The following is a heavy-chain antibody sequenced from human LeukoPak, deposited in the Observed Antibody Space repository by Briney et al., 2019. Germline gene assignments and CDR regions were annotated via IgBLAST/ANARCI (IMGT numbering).Heavy chain of an antibody. CDR2: IYLSGST. V-gene: IGHV4-38-2*01. J-gene: IGHJ5*02. D-gene: IGHD3-10*01. Sequence: PPETLSLSCALSGYSISSGSYWAWIRHPPGKGLEWFGSIYLSGSTYYNPSLKSRVTISVDTSKNQCSLKLSSVTAADTAVCYCARGVCRYYGSGSYYKTNWFDPWGQGTLVTVSS. CDR1: GYSISSGSY. CDR3: ARGVCRYYGSGSYYKTNWFDP.